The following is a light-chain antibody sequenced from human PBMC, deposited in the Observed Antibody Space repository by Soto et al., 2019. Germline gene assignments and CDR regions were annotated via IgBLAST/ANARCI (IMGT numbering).Light chain of an antibody. J-gene: IGKJ4*01. CDR2: GAF. CDR3: QQRSNWRST. Sequence: EIVLTQSPGTLSLSPGERATLNCSASQSISTSSLAWYRQKPGQAPRLLIYGAFNRATGIPDRFSGGGSGTDFTLTISNLEPEDIGVYFCQQRSNWRSTFGGGTKVDIK. V-gene: IGKV3D-20*02. CDR1: QSISTSS.